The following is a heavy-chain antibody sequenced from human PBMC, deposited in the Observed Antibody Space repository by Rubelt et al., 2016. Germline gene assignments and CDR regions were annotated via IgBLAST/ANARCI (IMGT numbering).Heavy chain of an antibody. D-gene: IGHD1-26*01. CDR3: ARHDTGSFLFDF. Sequence: QVQLQESGPGLVKPSETLSLTCTVSGGSISNYYWTWIRQPPGKGLEWIGYIYYSGSTNYNPSLKSRVTISGDTSKKQFSLKLSARTAVDTAGYYCARHDTGSFLFDFWGQGTPVTVSS. CDR1: GGSISNYY. J-gene: IGHJ4*02. V-gene: IGHV4-59*12. CDR2: IYYSGST.